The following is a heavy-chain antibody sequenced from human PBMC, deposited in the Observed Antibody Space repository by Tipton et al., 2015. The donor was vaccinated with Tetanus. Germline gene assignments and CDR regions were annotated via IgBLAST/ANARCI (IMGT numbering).Heavy chain of an antibody. CDR1: GYTLTNYG. CDR3: ARGGTMDY. Sequence: QLVQSGAEVKKPGASVKVSCKASGYTLTNYGINWVRQAPGQGLEWMGWINTDKGSTNYAQNLQGRVIMTTDTSTLTAYMELRSLRSDDTAVYYCARGGTMDYWGQGILVTVSA. J-gene: IGHJ4*02. D-gene: IGHD1-1*01. V-gene: IGHV1-18*01. CDR2: INTDKGST.